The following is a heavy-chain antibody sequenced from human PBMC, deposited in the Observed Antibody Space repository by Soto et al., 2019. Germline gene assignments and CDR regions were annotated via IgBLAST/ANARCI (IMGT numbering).Heavy chain of an antibody. V-gene: IGHV3-33*01. J-gene: IGHJ4*02. Sequence: LRLSCPASGFTFRDYDMHWVRQAPGKGLEWVAAIYYDGSNEDYTDSVKGRFTISRDNSKNTLNLQMNGLRAEDTAVYYCARNPGSSSDYWGQGTLVTVSS. D-gene: IGHD6-25*01. CDR2: IYYDGSNE. CDR1: GFTFRDYD. CDR3: ARNPGSSSDY.